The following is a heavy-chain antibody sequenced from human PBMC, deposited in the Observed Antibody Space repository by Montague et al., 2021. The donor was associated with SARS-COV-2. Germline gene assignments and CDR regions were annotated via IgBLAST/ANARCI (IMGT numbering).Heavy chain of an antibody. CDR3: ARYSGYDLSTDY. CDR1: GGSITRSYY. CDR2: IYYSGST. Sequence: SETLSLTCLVSGGSITRSYYWGWIRQSPGKGLEWIGSIYYSGSTYYNPSLKSRVTISVDTSTNQFPLKLNSVTAADSAVYYCARYSGYDLSTDYWGPGSLVTVYS. J-gene: IGHJ4*02. V-gene: IGHV4-39*01. D-gene: IGHD5-12*01.